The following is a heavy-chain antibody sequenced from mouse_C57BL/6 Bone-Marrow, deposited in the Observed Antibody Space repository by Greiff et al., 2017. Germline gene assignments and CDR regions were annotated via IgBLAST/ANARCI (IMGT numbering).Heavy chain of an antibody. D-gene: IGHD1-1*01. CDR2: IDPENGDT. V-gene: IGHV14-4*01. CDR1: GFNIKDDY. J-gene: IGHJ2*01. Sequence: EVQLQQSGAELVRPGASVKLSCTASGFNIKDDYMHWVKQRPEQGLEWIGWIDPENGDTEYASKFQGKATITADTSSNTAYLQLSSLTSEDTAVYYCTTTDYSSSPFFDYWGQGTTLTVSS. CDR3: TTTDYSSSPFFDY.